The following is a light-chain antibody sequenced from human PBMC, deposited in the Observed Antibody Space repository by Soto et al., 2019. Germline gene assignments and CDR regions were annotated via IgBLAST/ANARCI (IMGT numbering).Light chain of an antibody. CDR3: LHYNDWPRWT. Sequence: EIVMTQSPAPLSVSPGERATLSCRSSQSVSNNLAWYQQQPGQAPRLLIYGASTTASGIPARFSGSGSGTEFTLTISSLQSEDFAVYYCLHYNDWPRWTFGQGTKVDIK. V-gene: IGKV3-15*01. CDR2: GAS. CDR1: QSVSNN. J-gene: IGKJ1*01.